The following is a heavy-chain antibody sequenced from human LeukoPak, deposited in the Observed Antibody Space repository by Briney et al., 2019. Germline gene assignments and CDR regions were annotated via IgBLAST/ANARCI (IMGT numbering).Heavy chain of an antibody. CDR3: ARDLAY. V-gene: IGHV3-53*01. CDR1: GFSLSGNH. J-gene: IGHJ4*02. Sequence: PGGSLRLSCAASGFSLSGNHMSWVRQAPGKGLEWVSIIYRGGSTYYADSVKGRFTISRDTSKNTLYLQMNGLRAEDTAVYYCARDLAYWGQGTLVTVSS. CDR2: IYRGGST.